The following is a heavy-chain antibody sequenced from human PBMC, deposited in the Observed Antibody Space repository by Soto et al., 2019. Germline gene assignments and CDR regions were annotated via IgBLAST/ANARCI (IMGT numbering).Heavy chain of an antibody. CDR2: IWYDGSNK. V-gene: IGHV3-33*01. J-gene: IGHJ4*02. CDR3: ARDRSGVTANIFDY. CDR1: GFTFSSYG. Sequence: QVQLVESGGGVVQPGRSLRLSCAASGFTFSSYGMHWVRQAPGKGLEWVAVIWYDGSNKYYADSVKGRFTISRDNSKNTLYLQMNSLRAEDTAVYYCARDRSGVTANIFDYWGQGTLVTVSS. D-gene: IGHD2-21*02.